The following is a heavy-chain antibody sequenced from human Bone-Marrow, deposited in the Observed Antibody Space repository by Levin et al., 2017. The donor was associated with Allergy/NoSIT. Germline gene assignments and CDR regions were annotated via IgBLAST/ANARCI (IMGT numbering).Heavy chain of an antibody. D-gene: IGHD3-10*01. J-gene: IGHJ4*02. CDR3: VREGAGGFDF. CDR1: GFSFSDFW. V-gene: IGHV3-7*01. Sequence: GESLKTSCAASGFSFSDFWMSWVRQGPGKGLEWVANIKQDGSKKEYVDSVKGRFTISRDNAKNSLYVQMNSLRDEDTAVYYCVREGAGGFDFWGQGTLVTVSS. CDR2: IKQDGSKK.